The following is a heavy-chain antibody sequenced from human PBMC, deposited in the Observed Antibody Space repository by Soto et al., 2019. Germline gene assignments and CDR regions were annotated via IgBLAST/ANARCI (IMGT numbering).Heavy chain of an antibody. CDR1: GFTFSSYA. V-gene: IGHV3-23*01. Sequence: EVQLLESGGGLVQPGGSLRLSCAASGFTFSSYAMSWVRQAPGKGLEWVSAISGSGGSTYYADSVKGRFTISSDNSKNTLYLQMNSLRAEDTAVYYCAYGDYLVAEYFQHWGQGTLVTVSS. CDR2: ISGSGGST. D-gene: IGHD4-17*01. CDR3: AYGDYLVAEYFQH. J-gene: IGHJ1*01.